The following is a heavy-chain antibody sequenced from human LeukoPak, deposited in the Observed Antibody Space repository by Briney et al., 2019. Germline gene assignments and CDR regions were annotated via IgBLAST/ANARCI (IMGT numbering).Heavy chain of an antibody. J-gene: IGHJ4*02. CDR1: GGSISSANHF. V-gene: IGHV4-30-4*08. CDR3: ARLSGTVSGY. CDR2: IHYDGRA. D-gene: IGHD1-26*01. Sequence: PSETLSLTCTVSGGSISSANHFWSWVRQSPGEGLEWIGYIHYDGRAHYNPSLKSRVSMSLDMSKNQFSLSLSSVTAADTAVYYCARLSGTVSGYWGQGTLVTVSS.